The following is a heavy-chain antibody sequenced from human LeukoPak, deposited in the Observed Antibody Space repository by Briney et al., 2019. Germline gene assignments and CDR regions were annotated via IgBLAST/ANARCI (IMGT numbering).Heavy chain of an antibody. Sequence: GGSLRLSCAASGFTVSSNYMSWVRQAPGKGLEWVSVIYSGGSTYYADSVKGRFTISRDNSKNTVYLQMNSLRVEDTALYYCVRSLDYWGQGTLVTVSS. V-gene: IGHV3-53*01. CDR3: VRSLDY. CDR1: GFTVSSNY. J-gene: IGHJ4*02. CDR2: IYSGGST.